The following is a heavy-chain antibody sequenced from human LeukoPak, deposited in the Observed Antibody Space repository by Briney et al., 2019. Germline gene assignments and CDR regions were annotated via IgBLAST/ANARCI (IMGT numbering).Heavy chain of an antibody. Sequence: GGSLRLSCAASGFTFSSYSMNWVRQAPGKGLEWVSSISSSSSYIYYADSVKGRFTISRDNAKNSLYLQMNSLRAEDTAVYYCARGFPAAKFGDRIAVAGTLGFDYWGQGTLVTVSS. CDR3: ARGFPAAKFGDRIAVAGTLGFDY. V-gene: IGHV3-21*01. CDR1: GFTFSSYS. CDR2: ISSSSSYI. D-gene: IGHD6-19*01. J-gene: IGHJ4*02.